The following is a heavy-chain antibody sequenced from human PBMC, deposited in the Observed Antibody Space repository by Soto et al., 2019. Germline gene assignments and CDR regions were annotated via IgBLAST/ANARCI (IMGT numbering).Heavy chain of an antibody. D-gene: IGHD3-10*01. CDR3: ARGRAPGSDYLLDY. Sequence: ASVKVSCKASRNTFTSYDINWVRQATGHGLEWMGWINPNSGNIGYAQKFQGRVTMTRDTAIRTAYMEVSRLRSDDTAVYYCARGRAPGSDYLLDYWGQGTLVTVSS. J-gene: IGHJ4*02. CDR2: INPNSGNI. V-gene: IGHV1-8*01. CDR1: RNTFTSYD.